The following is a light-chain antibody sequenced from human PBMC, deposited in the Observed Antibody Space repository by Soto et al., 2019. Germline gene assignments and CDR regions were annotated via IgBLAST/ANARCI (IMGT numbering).Light chain of an antibody. CDR3: SSYTSSSALV. CDR1: SSDVGGYNY. CDR2: EVS. J-gene: IGLJ1*01. V-gene: IGLV2-14*01. Sequence: QSAPTQPASVSGSPGQSITISSTGTSSDVGGYNYVSWYQQHPGKAPKLTIYEVSNRPSGVSNRFSGSKSGNTASLTISGLQAEDEAEYYCSSYTSSSALVFGTGTKVTVL.